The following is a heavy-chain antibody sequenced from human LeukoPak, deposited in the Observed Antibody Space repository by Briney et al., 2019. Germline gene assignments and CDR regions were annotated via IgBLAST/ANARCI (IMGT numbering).Heavy chain of an antibody. CDR3: ARGALGLDY. CDR2: IGTAGDT. J-gene: IGHJ4*02. CDR1: GFTFSSYD. Sequence: PGGSLRLSCAASGFTFSSYDIQWVRQATGKGLEWVSSIGTAGDTYYAGSVKGRFTLSRENAKKSSYLQMNNLGAGDTAIHYCARGALGLDYWGQGALVTVSS. V-gene: IGHV3-13*04.